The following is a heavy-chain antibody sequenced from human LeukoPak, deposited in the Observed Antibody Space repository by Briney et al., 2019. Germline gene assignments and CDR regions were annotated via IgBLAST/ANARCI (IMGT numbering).Heavy chain of an antibody. Sequence: PGESLRLSCAASGFTFSSYNMNWVRQAPGKGLEWVSSISTSSSNIHYADSVKGRFTISRDNAKNSLYLQMNSLRAEDTAVYYCARGYSGIYSFDYWGQGTLVTVSS. J-gene: IGHJ4*02. CDR2: ISTSSSNI. V-gene: IGHV3-21*01. D-gene: IGHD1-26*01. CDR1: GFTFSSYN. CDR3: ARGYSGIYSFDY.